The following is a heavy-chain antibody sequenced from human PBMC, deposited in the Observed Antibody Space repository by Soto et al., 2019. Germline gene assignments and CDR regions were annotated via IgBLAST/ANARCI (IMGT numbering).Heavy chain of an antibody. J-gene: IGHJ5*02. V-gene: IGHV3-23*01. D-gene: IGHD1-26*01. Sequence: RGGSLRLSCAASGFTFENFGMSWVRQAPGKGLEWISSISGSGLNKYYADSVKGRFTISRDNSKNTVYLELSNLRAEDTAVYHCAKNQGVELVPLATVDWFDPWGQGSVVTVSS. CDR3: AKNQGVELVPLATVDWFDP. CDR1: GFTFENFG. CDR2: ISGSGLNK.